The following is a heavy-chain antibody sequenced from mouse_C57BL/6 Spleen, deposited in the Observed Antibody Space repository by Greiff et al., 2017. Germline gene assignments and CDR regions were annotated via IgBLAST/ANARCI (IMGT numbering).Heavy chain of an antibody. V-gene: IGHV5-9*01. CDR3: ARHDYYGGYYVGY. D-gene: IGHD1-2*01. J-gene: IGHJ2*01. Sequence: EVQRVESGGGLVKPGGSLKLSCAASGFTFSSYTMSWVRQTPEKRLEWVATISGGGGNTYYPDSGKGRFTISRDNAKNTLYLQMSRLRSEDTALYYCARHDYYGGYYVGYWGKGTTLTVSS. CDR1: GFTFSSYT. CDR2: ISGGGGNT.